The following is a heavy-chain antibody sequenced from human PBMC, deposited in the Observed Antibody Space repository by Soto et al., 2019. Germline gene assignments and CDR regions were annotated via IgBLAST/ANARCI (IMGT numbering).Heavy chain of an antibody. J-gene: IGHJ4*02. Sequence: SETLSLTCTVSGGSISSYYWSWIRQPPGKGLEWIGYIYYSGSTNYNPSLKSRVTISVDTSKNQFSLKLSSVTAADTAVYYCARDRTGYGDFDYWGQGTLVNVSS. D-gene: IGHD5-18*01. CDR2: IYYSGST. CDR3: ARDRTGYGDFDY. V-gene: IGHV4-59*01. CDR1: GGSISSYY.